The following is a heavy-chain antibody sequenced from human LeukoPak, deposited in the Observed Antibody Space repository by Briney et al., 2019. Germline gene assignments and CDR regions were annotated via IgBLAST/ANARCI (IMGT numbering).Heavy chain of an antibody. Sequence: GRSLRLSCAASGFTFDDYALHWVRQAPGKGLEWVSGIYWNSNSIGYADSVKGRFTISRDNAKNSLYLQMNSLRAEDTAVYYCARDPEYYDSSGYCWGQGTLVTVSS. CDR2: IYWNSNSI. CDR3: ARDPEYYDSSGYC. CDR1: GFTFDDYA. J-gene: IGHJ4*02. V-gene: IGHV3-9*01. D-gene: IGHD3-22*01.